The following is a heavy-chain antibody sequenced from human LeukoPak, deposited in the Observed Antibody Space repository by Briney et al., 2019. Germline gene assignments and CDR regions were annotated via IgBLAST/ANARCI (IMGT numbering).Heavy chain of an antibody. CDR2: ISSSSSYI. V-gene: IGHV3-21*01. CDR1: GFTFSSYS. J-gene: IGHJ4*02. Sequence: GGSLGLSCAASGFTFSSYSMNWVRQAPGKGLEWVSSISSSSSYIYYADSVKGRFTISRDNAKNSLYLQMNSLRAEDTAVYYCARGGDGYNNVDYWGQGTLVTVSS. D-gene: IGHD5-24*01. CDR3: ARGGDGYNNVDY.